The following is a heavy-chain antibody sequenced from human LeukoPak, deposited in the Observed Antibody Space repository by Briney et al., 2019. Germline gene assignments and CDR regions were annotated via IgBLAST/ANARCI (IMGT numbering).Heavy chain of an antibody. CDR1: GGTFTSYA. D-gene: IGHD3-3*01. Sequence: SVTVSCKASGGTFTSYAISWVRQAPGQGLEWMGGSIPIFGTANYAQKFQGRVTITADESTSTAYMALSSLRSEDTAVYYCARGLHYDFWSGPNFDYWGQGTLVTVSS. V-gene: IGHV1-69*01. CDR3: ARGLHYDFWSGPNFDY. J-gene: IGHJ4*02. CDR2: SIPIFGTA.